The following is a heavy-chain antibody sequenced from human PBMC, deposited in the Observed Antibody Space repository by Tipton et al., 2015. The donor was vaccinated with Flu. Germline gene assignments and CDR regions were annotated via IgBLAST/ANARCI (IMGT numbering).Heavy chain of an antibody. Sequence: TLSLTCTVSGGSISSGGYYWSWIRQPAGKGLQWIGRIYPSGSANYNPSLESRVTISIDTSKNQFSLNMRSVTAADMAVYYCARRDYSNYVSDPKSWFDPWGQGTLVAVSS. CDR3: ARRDYSNYVSDPKSWFDP. D-gene: IGHD4-11*01. CDR1: GGSISSGGYY. CDR2: IYPSGSA. J-gene: IGHJ5*02. V-gene: IGHV4-61*02.